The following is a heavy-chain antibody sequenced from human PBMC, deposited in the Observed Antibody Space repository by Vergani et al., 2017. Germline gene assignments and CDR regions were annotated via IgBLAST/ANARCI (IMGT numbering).Heavy chain of an antibody. Sequence: QVQLVQSGAEVKKPGASVKVSCKASGYTFTGYYMHWVRQAPGQGLEWMGWINPNSGGPNYAQKFQGRVTMTRDTSISTAYMELSRLRSDYTAVYYCEGGVATIGGAFLWFDPWGQGTLVTVSS. J-gene: IGHJ5*02. CDR2: INPNSGGP. CDR3: EGGVATIGGAFLWFDP. CDR1: GYTFTGYY. D-gene: IGHD5-12*01. V-gene: IGHV1-2*02.